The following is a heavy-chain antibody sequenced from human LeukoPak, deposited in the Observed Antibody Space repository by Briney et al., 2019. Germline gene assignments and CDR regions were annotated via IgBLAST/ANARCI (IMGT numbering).Heavy chain of an antibody. CDR3: ARETPGIAVAGRPGTYPQWYYYMDV. CDR2: INWNGGST. Sequence: GGSLRLSCAASGFTFDDYGMSWVRQAPGKGLEWVSGINWNGGSTGYADSVKGRFTISRDNAKNSLYLQMNSLRAEDTALYYCARETPGIAVAGRPGTYPQWYYYMDVWGKGTTVTVSS. J-gene: IGHJ6*03. D-gene: IGHD6-19*01. V-gene: IGHV3-20*04. CDR1: GFTFDDYG.